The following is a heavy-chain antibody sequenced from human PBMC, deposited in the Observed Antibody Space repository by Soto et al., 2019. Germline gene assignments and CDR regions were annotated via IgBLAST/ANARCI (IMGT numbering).Heavy chain of an antibody. CDR1: GFTFSSYG. V-gene: IGHV3-33*01. Sequence: GGSLRLSCAASGFTFSSYGMHWVRQAPGKGLEGVAVIGDDGSNKYYADSVKGRFTISRENSKNTLYLQMNSLRAEDTAVYYCARDYGDFHXWGQGTLVTVSX. J-gene: IGHJ4*02. CDR3: ARDYGDFHX. CDR2: IGDDGSNK. D-gene: IGHD4-17*01.